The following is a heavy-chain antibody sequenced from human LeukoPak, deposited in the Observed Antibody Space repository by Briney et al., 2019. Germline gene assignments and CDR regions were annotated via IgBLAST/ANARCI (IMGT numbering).Heavy chain of an antibody. D-gene: IGHD6-13*01. CDR3: ARDLVAAAGTLFW. J-gene: IGHJ4*02. CDR2: IKEDGSER. V-gene: IGHV3-7*05. Sequence: GGSLRLSCAASGLTISSSWMSWVRQAPGKGLEWVANIKEDGSERYYVDSVKGRFTISRDNAKNLLYMQMNSLRAEDTAVYYCARDLVAAAGTLFWWGQGTLVTVSS. CDR1: GLTISSSW.